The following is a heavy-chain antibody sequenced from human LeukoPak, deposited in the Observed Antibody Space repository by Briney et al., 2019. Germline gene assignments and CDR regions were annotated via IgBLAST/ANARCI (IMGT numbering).Heavy chain of an antibody. V-gene: IGHV1-2*02. J-gene: IGHJ4*02. CDR3: ARSRTYDSSGYPGDVDY. Sequence: ASVKVSCKASGYTFTGYYMHWVRQAPGHGLEWMGWINPDSGGTNYAQKFQGRVTMTRDTSINTAYMELSRLRSDDTAVYYCARSRTYDSSGYPGDVDYWGQGTLVTVSS. CDR2: INPDSGGT. D-gene: IGHD3-22*01. CDR1: GYTFTGYY.